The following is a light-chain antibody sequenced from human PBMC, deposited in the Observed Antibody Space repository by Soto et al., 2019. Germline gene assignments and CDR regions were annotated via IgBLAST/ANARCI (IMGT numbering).Light chain of an antibody. CDR1: SSDIGAYNF. V-gene: IGLV2-14*03. CDR2: DVN. J-gene: IGLJ2*01. Sequence: QSALTHPASVSVSPGQSITIACTGTSSDIGAYNFVSWYQQHPGKAPKLMLYDVNIRPSGVSNRFSGSKSGNTASLTISGLQAEDEADYYCTSWTTSTTMLFGGGTKVTVL. CDR3: TSWTTSTTML.